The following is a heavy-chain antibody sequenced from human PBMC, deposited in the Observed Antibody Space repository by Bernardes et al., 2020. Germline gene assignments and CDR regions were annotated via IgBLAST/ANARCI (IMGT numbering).Heavy chain of an antibody. CDR2: IFYEGDT. CDR1: GGSISSSDYY. Sequence: TLSLTCTVSGGSISSSDYYWGWIRQTPGQGLEWIGNIFYEGDTYYNPSLESRVTISVDTSKSQFSLKLTSVTAADTAVYYCARRSYCSTTSCYPGTASFDPWGQGTLVTVSS. V-gene: IGHV4-39*01. CDR3: ARRSYCSTTSCYPGTASFDP. D-gene: IGHD2-2*01. J-gene: IGHJ5*02.